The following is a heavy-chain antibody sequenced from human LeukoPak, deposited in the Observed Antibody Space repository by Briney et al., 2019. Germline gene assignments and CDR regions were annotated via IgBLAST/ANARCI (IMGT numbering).Heavy chain of an antibody. Sequence: GGSLRLSCTVSGFTFSCCAMSWVRQAPGKGLQWVSAITDSGGRTYYADSVKGRFTISRDNSKNTLYLQMNNLRAEDTAVYYCAKVSLVSGYFNTANFDYWGQGTLVTVSS. J-gene: IGHJ4*02. D-gene: IGHD3-22*01. CDR3: AKVSLVSGYFNTANFDY. CDR1: GFTFSCCA. V-gene: IGHV3-23*01. CDR2: ITDSGGRT.